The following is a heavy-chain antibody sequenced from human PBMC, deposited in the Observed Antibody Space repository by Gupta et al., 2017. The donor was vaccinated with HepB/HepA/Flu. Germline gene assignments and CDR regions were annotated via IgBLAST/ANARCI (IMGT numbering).Heavy chain of an antibody. V-gene: IGHV4-39*01. CDR1: GGPTKTTDHF. CDR2: IFQTGTT. Sequence: QLQLRVSGPGLVKPSETLSLTCTVSGGPTKTTDHFWAWIRRPPGKGFEWIGSIFQTGTTYYDPFLKSRVTISIDTSKSHFTLRLNSVTAADTAVYYCARQAGASGDFLDYWGQGTLVIVSS. CDR3: ARQAGASGDFLDY. D-gene: IGHD1-26*01. J-gene: IGHJ4*02.